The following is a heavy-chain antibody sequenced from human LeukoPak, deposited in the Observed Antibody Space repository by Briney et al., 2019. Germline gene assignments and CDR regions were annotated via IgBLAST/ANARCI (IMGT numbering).Heavy chain of an antibody. Sequence: GGSLRLSCAASGFTFSSYSMNWVRQAPGKGLEWVSSISSSSSYIYHADSVKGRFTISRDNAKNSLYLQMNSLRAEDTAVYYCARETGDTNYYFDYWGQGTLVTVSS. CDR2: ISSSSSYI. V-gene: IGHV3-21*01. J-gene: IGHJ4*02. CDR3: ARETGDTNYYFDY. D-gene: IGHD2-21*01. CDR1: GFTFSSYS.